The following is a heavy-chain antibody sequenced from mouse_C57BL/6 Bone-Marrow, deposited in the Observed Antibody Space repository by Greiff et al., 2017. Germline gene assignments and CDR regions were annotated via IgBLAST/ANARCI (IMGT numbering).Heavy chain of an antibody. CDR2: ISSGGDYI. CDR3: TRDEGTVGYFDY. V-gene: IGHV5-9-1*02. J-gene: IGHJ2*01. D-gene: IGHD1-1*01. Sequence: EVKLMESGEGLVKPGGSLKLSCAASGFTFSSYAMSWVRQTPEKRLEWVAYISSGGDYIYYADTVKGRFTISRDNARNTLYLQMSSLKSEDTAMYYCTRDEGTVGYFDYWGQGTTLTVSS. CDR1: GFTFSSYA.